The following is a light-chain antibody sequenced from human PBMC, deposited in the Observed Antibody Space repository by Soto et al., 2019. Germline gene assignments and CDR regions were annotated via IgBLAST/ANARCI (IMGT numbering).Light chain of an antibody. CDR3: SSYTTRSTLV. CDR2: EVS. V-gene: IGLV2-14*01. CDR1: NSDVGTYNY. J-gene: IGLJ2*01. Sequence: QSVLTQPASVSGSPGQSITISCTGTNSDVGTYNYVSWYQQHPGKAPKFVVYEVSDRHSGVSDRFSGSKSGNTASLTISGLQAEDEADYYCSSYTTRSTLVFGGGTKRTVL.